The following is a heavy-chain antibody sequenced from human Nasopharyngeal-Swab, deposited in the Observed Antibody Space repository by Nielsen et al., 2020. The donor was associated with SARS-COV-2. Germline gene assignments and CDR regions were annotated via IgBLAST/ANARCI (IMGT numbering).Heavy chain of an antibody. CDR2: ISSSCSYI. Sequence: GESLKISCAASGFTFSSYWMSWVRQAPGKGLEWVSSISSSCSYIYYADSVKGRFTISRDNAKNSLYLQMNSLRAEDTAVYYCARDGPMVATPDWGQGTLVTVSS. V-gene: IGHV3-21*01. CDR1: GFTFSSYW. D-gene: IGHD5-12*01. CDR3: ARDGPMVATPD. J-gene: IGHJ4*02.